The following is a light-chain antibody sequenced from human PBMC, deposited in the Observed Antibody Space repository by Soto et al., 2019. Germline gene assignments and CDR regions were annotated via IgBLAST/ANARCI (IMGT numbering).Light chain of an antibody. V-gene: IGKV3-15*01. Sequence: EIGLTQSPCTVSLSQGERATLSCRASQSVSSSYLAWYQQKPGQAPRLLIYGASTRATGIPARFSGSGSGTEFTLTISSLQSEDFAVYYCQQYNHWPPFGQGTKVDIK. CDR2: GAS. J-gene: IGKJ1*01. CDR3: QQYNHWPP. CDR1: QSVSSSY.